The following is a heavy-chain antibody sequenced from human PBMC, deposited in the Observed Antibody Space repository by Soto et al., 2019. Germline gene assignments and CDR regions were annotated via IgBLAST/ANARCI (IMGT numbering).Heavy chain of an antibody. CDR2: INAGTGNT. V-gene: IGHV1-3*01. J-gene: IGHJ4*01. D-gene: IGHD6-13*01. Sequence: QVQLVQSGAEVKKPGASVRVSCKASGYTFSDYPMHWVRQAPGQRLEWLGWINAGTGNTKYSQKFQGRITITRDTFASTVHMELSSVTSHDTAVYYCARDRSGYPDFWGQGTLVTISA. CDR3: ARDRSGYPDF. CDR1: GYTFSDYP.